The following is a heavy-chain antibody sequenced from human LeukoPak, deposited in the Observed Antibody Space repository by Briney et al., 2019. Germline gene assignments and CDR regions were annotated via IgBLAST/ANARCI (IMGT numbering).Heavy chain of an antibody. CDR1: GYTFTNYP. V-gene: IGHV1-3*01. D-gene: IGHD2-15*01. CDR3: ARGLGYCSGGSCYALFYYYAMDV. J-gene: IGHJ6*02. CDR2: INAANGNR. Sequence: ASVKVSCKASGYTFTNYPMHWVRQAPGQRLEWMGWINAANGNRKYSQKFQARVTITVDTSASTSYMELSSLRSEDTAVYYCARGLGYCSGGSCYALFYYYAMDVWGQGTTVTVSS.